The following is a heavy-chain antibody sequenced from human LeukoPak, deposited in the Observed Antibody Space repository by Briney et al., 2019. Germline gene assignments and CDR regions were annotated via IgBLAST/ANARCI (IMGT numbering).Heavy chain of an antibody. CDR2: IYSGST. V-gene: IGHV4-59*02. D-gene: IGHD4-11*01. CDR1: GGSVRTYY. CDR3: AGAHSNSFYFDF. J-gene: IGHJ4*02. Sequence: PPETLSLTCTVSGGSVRTYYWSWIRQSPGKGLEWIGYIYSGSTNYNPSLKSRVTISVDASKNQCSLKLRSVTAADTAVYFCAGAHSNSFYFDFWGQGTLVSVSS.